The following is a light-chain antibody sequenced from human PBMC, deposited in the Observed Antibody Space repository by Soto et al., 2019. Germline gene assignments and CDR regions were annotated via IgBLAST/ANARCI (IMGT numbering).Light chain of an antibody. CDR1: QSISSY. CDR3: QQSYSTLWT. Sequence: DIQMTQSPSSLFASVGARVTITCRASQSISSYLNWYQQKPGKAPKLLIYAASSLQSGVPSRFSGSGSGTDFTLTISSLQPEDFATYYCQQSYSTLWTFGQGTKVDIK. J-gene: IGKJ1*01. CDR2: AAS. V-gene: IGKV1-39*01.